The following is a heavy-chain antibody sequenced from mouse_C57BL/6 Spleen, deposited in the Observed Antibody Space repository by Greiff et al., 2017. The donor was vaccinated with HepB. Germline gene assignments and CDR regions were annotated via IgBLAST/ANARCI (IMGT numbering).Heavy chain of an antibody. V-gene: IGHV1-52*01. CDR1: GYTFTSYW. CDR2: IDPSDSET. Sequence: VQLQQPGAELVRPGSSVKLSCKASGYTFTSYWMHWVKQRPIQGLEWIGNIDPSDSETHYNQKFKDKATLTVDKSSSTAYMQLSSLTSEDSAVYYCARQDKHYDGYYDYAMDYWGQGTSVTVSS. J-gene: IGHJ4*01. CDR3: ARQDKHYDGYYDYAMDY. D-gene: IGHD2-3*01.